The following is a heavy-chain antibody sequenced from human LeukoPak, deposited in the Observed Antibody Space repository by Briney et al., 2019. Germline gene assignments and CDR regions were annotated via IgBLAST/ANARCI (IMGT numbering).Heavy chain of an antibody. V-gene: IGHV3-30*07. J-gene: IGHJ4*02. CDR1: GFTFSSYA. D-gene: IGHD1-1*01. CDR2: ISYDGSNK. CDR3: ARGGTFVSDY. Sequence: GGSLRLSCAASGFTFSSYAMHWVRQAPGKGLEWVAVISYDGSNKYYADSVKGRFTISRDNSKNTLYLQMNSLRAEDTAVYYCARGGTFVSDYWGQGTLVTVSS.